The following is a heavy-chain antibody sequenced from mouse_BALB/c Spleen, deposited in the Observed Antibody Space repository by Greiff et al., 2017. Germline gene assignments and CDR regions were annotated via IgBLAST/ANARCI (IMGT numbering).Heavy chain of an antibody. V-gene: IGHV5-6-4*01. CDR1: GFTFSSYT. J-gene: IGHJ4*01. CDR2: ISSGGSYT. CDR3: TREEAMDY. Sequence: VQLKESGGGLVKPGGSLKLSCAASGFTFSSYTMSWVRQTPEKRLEWVATISSGGSYTYYPDSVKGRFTISRDNAKNTLYLQMSSLKSEDTAMYYCTREEAMDYWGQGTSVTVSS.